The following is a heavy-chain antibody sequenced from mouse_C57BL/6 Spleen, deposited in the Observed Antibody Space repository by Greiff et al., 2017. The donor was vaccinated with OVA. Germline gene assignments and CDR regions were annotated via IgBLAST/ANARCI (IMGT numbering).Heavy chain of an antibody. Sequence: VQLQQSGPELVKPGASVKISCKASGYTFTDYYMNWVKQSHGKSLEWIGDINPNNGGTSYNQKFKGKATLTVDKSSSTAYMELRSLTSEDSAVYYGARGDGTDFDYWGQGTTLTVSS. CDR2: INPNNGGT. CDR3: ARGDGTDFDY. CDR1: GYTFTDYY. V-gene: IGHV1-26*01. J-gene: IGHJ2*01. D-gene: IGHD1-1*01.